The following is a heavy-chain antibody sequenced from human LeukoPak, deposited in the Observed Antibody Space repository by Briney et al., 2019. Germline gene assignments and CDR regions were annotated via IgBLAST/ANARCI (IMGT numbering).Heavy chain of an antibody. D-gene: IGHD2-15*01. CDR2: IGTAGDT. CDR1: GFTFSSYD. CDR3: AGSSGHDAFDI. V-gene: IGHV3-13*01. J-gene: IGHJ3*02. Sequence: GGSLRLSCAASGFTFSSYDMHWVRQATGKGLEWVSAIGTAGDTSYPGSVKGRFTISRENAKNSLYLQMNSLRAGDTAVYYCAGSSGHDAFDIWGQGTMVTVSS.